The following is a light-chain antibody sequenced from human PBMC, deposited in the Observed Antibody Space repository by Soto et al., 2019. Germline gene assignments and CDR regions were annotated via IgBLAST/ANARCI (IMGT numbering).Light chain of an antibody. Sequence: EIVMTQSPATLSVSPGERATLSCRASQTVSSNLAWYQQKPGQAPRILIYGASTRATGVPARFSGSGSGTEFTLTISNLQSEDFAVYYCQQYNNWWTFGQGTKVDIK. CDR2: GAS. CDR3: QQYNNWWT. CDR1: QTVSSN. V-gene: IGKV3-15*01. J-gene: IGKJ1*01.